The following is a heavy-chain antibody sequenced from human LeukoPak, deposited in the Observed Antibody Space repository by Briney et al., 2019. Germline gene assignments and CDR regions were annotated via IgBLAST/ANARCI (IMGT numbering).Heavy chain of an antibody. Sequence: PGGSLRLSCAASGFTFSSYGMHWVRQAPGKGLGWVAVIWYDGSNKYYADSVKGRFTISRDNSKNTLYLQMNSLRAEDTAVYYCARECPSGLRITYFDYWGQGTLVTVSS. J-gene: IGHJ4*02. CDR1: GFTFSSYG. D-gene: IGHD3-10*01. CDR3: ARECPSGLRITYFDY. CDR2: IWYDGSNK. V-gene: IGHV3-33*01.